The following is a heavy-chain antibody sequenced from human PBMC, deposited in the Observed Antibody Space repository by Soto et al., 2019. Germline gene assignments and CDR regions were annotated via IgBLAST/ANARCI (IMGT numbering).Heavy chain of an antibody. CDR3: ARVSIAAADYYYYYGMDV. V-gene: IGHV3-7*03. J-gene: IGHJ6*02. CDR2: IKQDGSEK. CDR1: GFIFSNYA. D-gene: IGHD6-13*01. Sequence: EVQMLESGGGLVQPGGSLRLSCAASGFIFSNYAMSWVRQAPGKGLEWVANIKQDGSEKYYVDSVKGRFTISRDNAKNSLYLQMNSLRAEDTAVYYCARVSIAAADYYYYYGMDVWGQGTTVTVSS.